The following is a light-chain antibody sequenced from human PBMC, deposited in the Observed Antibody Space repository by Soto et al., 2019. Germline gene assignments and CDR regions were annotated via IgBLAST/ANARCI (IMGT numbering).Light chain of an antibody. J-gene: IGLJ1*01. V-gene: IGLV2-23*02. CDR1: SSDVGSYNL. Sequence: SVLTQPASVSGSPGQSITISCTGTSSDVGSYNLVSWYQQHPGKAPKLMIYEVSKRPPGVSNRFSGSKSGNTASLTIAGLQAEDEADYYCCSYAGSSYVFGTGTKVTVL. CDR2: EVS. CDR3: CSYAGSSYV.